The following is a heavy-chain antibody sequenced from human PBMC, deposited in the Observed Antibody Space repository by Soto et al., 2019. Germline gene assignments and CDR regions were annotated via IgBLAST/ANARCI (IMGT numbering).Heavy chain of an antibody. J-gene: IGHJ4*02. CDR2: ISYDGSNK. CDR1: GFTFSSYA. Sequence: VQLVESGGGVVQPGRSLRLSCAASGFTFSSYAMHWVRQAPGKGLEWVAVISYDGSNKYYADSVKGRFTISRDNSKNTLYLQMNSLRAEDTAVYYCARDSGSYGGDYWGQGTLVTVSS. CDR3: ARDSGSYGGDY. D-gene: IGHD1-26*01. V-gene: IGHV3-30-3*01.